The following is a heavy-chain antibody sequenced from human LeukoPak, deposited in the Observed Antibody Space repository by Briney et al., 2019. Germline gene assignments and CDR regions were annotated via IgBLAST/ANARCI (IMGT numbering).Heavy chain of an antibody. D-gene: IGHD3-3*01. CDR2: TSYDGSNK. V-gene: IGHV3-30*03. CDR3: ARDPAKFWSGHDY. CDR1: GFTFSSYG. Sequence: PGRSLRLSCTASGFTFSSYGMHWVRQAPGKGLEWVAVTSYDGSNKYYADSVKGRFTISRDNSKNTLYVQMNSLRAEDTAVYYCARDPAKFWSGHDYWGQGTLVTVSS. J-gene: IGHJ4*02.